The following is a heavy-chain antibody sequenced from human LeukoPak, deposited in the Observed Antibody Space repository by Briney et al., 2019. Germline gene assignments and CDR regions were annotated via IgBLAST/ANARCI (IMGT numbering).Heavy chain of an antibody. Sequence: GGSLRLSCAASGFTFSSYAMSWVRQAPGKGLEWVSAISRSGCSTYYADSVKGRFTISRDKYKNKLYLQMNSLRAEDTAVYYYAKLWTEDSSSSRYFQHWGQGTLVTVSS. CDR1: GFTFSSYA. D-gene: IGHD6-6*01. CDR2: ISRSGCST. J-gene: IGHJ1*01. V-gene: IGHV3-23*01. CDR3: AKLWTEDSSSSRYFQH.